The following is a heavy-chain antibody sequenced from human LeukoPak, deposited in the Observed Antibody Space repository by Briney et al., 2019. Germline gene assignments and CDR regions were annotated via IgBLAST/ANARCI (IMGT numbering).Heavy chain of an antibody. V-gene: IGHV1-18*01. J-gene: IGHJ3*02. D-gene: IGHD3-9*01. Sequence: ASVKVSFKASGYTFTSYDISWVRQAPGQGLEWMGWISAYNGNTNYAQKLQGRVTMTTDTSTSTAYMELRSLRSDDTAVYYCARDSLRYFDWLLLSRLDDAFDIWGQGTMVTVSS. CDR2: ISAYNGNT. CDR1: GYTFTSYD. CDR3: ARDSLRYFDWLLLSRLDDAFDI.